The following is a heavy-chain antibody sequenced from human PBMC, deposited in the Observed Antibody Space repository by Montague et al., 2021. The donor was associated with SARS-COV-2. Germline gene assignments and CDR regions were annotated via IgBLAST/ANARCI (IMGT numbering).Heavy chain of an antibody. J-gene: IGHJ3*02. CDR3: VKNRDYGSGRHAFDI. CDR1: GFTFSSYA. Sequence: SLRLSCAASGFTFSSYAMHWVRQAPGKGLEYVSAISSNGGSTYYADSVKGRFTISRDNSKNTLYLQMSSLRAEDTAVYYCVKNRDYGSGRHAFDIWGQGTMVTVSS. CDR2: ISSNGGST. D-gene: IGHD3-10*01. V-gene: IGHV3-64D*06.